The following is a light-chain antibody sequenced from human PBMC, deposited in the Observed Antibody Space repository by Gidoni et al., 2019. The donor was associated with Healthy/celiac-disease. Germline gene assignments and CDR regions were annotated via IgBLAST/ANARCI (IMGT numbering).Light chain of an antibody. J-gene: IGKJ4*01. CDR2: KAS. CDR1: QSISSW. CDR3: QQYNSYSLT. V-gene: IGKV1-5*03. Sequence: DIQMTQSPSTLSASVGDRVTITCRASQSISSWLAWYQQKPGKAPKLLIYKASSLESGVPSRFSGSGSGTEFTLTISSLQPDDFATYYCQQYNSYSLTFGXGTKVEIK.